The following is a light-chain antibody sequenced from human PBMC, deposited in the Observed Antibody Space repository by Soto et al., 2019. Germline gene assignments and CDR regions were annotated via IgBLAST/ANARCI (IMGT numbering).Light chain of an antibody. CDR3: CSYAGGPEV. J-gene: IGLJ1*01. CDR1: SSDVGGYKY. Sequence: QSVLTLPRSVSGSPGQSVTISCTGTSSDVGGYKYVSWYQQRPGKAPKLIIYGVSRWPSGVPNRFSGSKSGNRASLTISGLQAEDEGDYYCCSYAGGPEVFGTGTKVTVL. CDR2: GVS. V-gene: IGLV2-11*01.